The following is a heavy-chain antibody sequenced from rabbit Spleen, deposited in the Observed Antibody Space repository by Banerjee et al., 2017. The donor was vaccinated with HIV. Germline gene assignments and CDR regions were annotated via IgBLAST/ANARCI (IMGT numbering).Heavy chain of an antibody. CDR1: GIDFSNYYY. CDR3: GRGASRNDASDL. D-gene: IGHD1-1*01. V-gene: IGHV1S45*01. Sequence: QEQLKETGGGLVQPGGSLTLSCKASGIDFSNYYYTCWVRQAPEKGLEWIGCIYTGSGTNTYYASWAKGRFTISKTSSTTVTLQMTSLTAADTATYFCGRGASRNDASDLWGPGTLVTVS. CDR2: IYTGSGTNT. J-gene: IGHJ4*01.